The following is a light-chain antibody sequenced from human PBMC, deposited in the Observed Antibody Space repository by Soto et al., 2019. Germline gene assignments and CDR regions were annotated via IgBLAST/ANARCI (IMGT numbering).Light chain of an antibody. CDR2: EVN. J-gene: IGLJ3*02. CDR3: SSYAGSNTWV. V-gene: IGLV2-8*01. CDR1: SSDVGAYNY. Sequence: QSVLTQSPSASGSPGQSVTISCIGTSSDVGAYNYVSWYRQHPGKAPKLLIFEVNSRPSGVPDRFSGSKSGNTASLTVSGLQAEDESHYYCSSYAGSNTWVFGGGTKLTVL.